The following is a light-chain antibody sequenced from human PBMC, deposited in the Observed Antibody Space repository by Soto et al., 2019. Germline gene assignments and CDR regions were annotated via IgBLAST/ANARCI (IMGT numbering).Light chain of an antibody. V-gene: IGKV3-15*01. CDR1: QSVWSN. Sequence: EVVMTQFPATLSVSPGGRATLSCRASQSVWSNLAWYQQKPGQAPRLLIYGASTRATGVPAKLSGSGSGTEFTLTISSLQTEDFGVYYCQQYDNRSPLTFGGGTKVEI. CDR3: QQYDNRSPLT. CDR2: GAS. J-gene: IGKJ4*01.